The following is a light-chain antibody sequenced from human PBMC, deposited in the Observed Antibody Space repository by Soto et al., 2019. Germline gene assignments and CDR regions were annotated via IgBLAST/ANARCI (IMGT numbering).Light chain of an antibody. J-gene: IGLJ2*01. Sequence: QSVLTQPPSASGTPGQRVTISCSGSSSNIGSNTVNWYQQLPGTAAKLLIYSNNQRPSGVPDRFSGSKSGTSASLAISGLQSDDEADYYCAAWDGSLNGRVFGGGTKLTVL. V-gene: IGLV1-44*01. CDR3: AAWDGSLNGRV. CDR1: SSNIGSNT. CDR2: SNN.